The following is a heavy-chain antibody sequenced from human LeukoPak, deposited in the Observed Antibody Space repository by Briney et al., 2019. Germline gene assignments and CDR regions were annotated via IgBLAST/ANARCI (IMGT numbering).Heavy chain of an antibody. CDR3: ARVGSLTTFD. CDR1: GGSISTYY. Sequence: SETLSLTCTVSGGSISTYYWTWIRQSPGKGLEWIGYTQYRGYADYSPSLKSRVTISVDTSSNQCSLRLSSVTAADTAVYYCARVGSLTTFDWGRGILVTVSS. CDR2: TQYRGYA. J-gene: IGHJ4*02. V-gene: IGHV4-59*01. D-gene: IGHD4-17*01.